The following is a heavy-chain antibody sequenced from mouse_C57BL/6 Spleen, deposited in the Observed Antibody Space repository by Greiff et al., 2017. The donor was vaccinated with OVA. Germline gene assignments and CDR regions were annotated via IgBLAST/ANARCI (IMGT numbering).Heavy chain of an antibody. D-gene: IGHD2-1*01. CDR2: IYPGSGST. Sequence: VKLQQPGAELVKPGASVKMSCKASGYTFTSYWITWVKQRPGQGLEWIGDIYPGSGSTNYNEKFKSKATLTVDTSSSTAYMQLSSLTSEDSAVYYCARSEGNSLYYYAMDYWGQGTSVTVSS. V-gene: IGHV1-55*01. CDR3: ARSEGNSLYYYAMDY. CDR1: GYTFTSYW. J-gene: IGHJ4*01.